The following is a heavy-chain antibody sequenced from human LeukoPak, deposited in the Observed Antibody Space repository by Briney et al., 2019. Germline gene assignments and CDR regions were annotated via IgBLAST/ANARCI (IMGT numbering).Heavy chain of an antibody. CDR1: GFIASGDF. D-gene: IGHD2-2*01. CDR2: INGDGSWT. J-gene: IGHJ4*02. CDR3: VSFYETY. Sequence: PGGSLRLSCAASGFIASGDFMSWVRQAPGKGLVWVSHINGDGSWTTYADSVKGRFTISKDNAKNTVYLQMNNLRAEDTAVYYCVSFYETYWGRGTLVTVSS. V-gene: IGHV3-74*01.